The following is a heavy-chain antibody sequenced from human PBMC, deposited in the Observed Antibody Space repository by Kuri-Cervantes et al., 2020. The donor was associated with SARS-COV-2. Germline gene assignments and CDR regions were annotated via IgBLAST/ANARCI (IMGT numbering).Heavy chain of an antibody. J-gene: IGHJ6*02. CDR2: INSDGSTT. Sequence: GESLKISCAASGFTVSSNYMYWVRQPPGKGLVWVSRINSDGSTTTYADFVKGRFTISRDNAKNTVYLQMNSLGAEDTAVYYCASATNDFWSGFYPHYYYYYGMDVWGQGTTVTVSS. V-gene: IGHV3-74*03. CDR3: ASATNDFWSGFYPHYYYYYGMDV. D-gene: IGHD3-3*01. CDR1: GFTVSSNY.